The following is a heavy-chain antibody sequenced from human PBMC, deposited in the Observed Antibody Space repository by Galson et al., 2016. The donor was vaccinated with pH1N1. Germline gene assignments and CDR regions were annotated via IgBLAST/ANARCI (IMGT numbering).Heavy chain of an antibody. J-gene: IGHJ6*03. CDR3: ARIGSDDPIYYYYMDV. V-gene: IGHV5-51*01. Sequence: QSGAEVKKPGESLKISCQGSGYSFSSHWIGWVRQMPGKGLEWMGIIYPGDSDTKYSPSFQGQVTFSADKSINTAYLQWSSLKASDTAMYYCARIGSDDPIYYYYMDVWGKGTTVTVSS. D-gene: IGHD2-21*01. CDR1: GYSFSSHW. CDR2: IYPGDSDT.